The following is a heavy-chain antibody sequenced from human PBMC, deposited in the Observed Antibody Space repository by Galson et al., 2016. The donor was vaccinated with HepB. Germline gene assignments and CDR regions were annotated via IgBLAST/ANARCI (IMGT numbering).Heavy chain of an antibody. CDR1: GFSFSDHA. D-gene: IGHD2-21*01. Sequence: SLRLSCATSGFSFSDHAMNWFRQAPGKGLEWVGFIRKKDYGGTVDYAAPVKGRFTISRDDSKNTLYLQMNSLKAEDTALYYCTVTVDVDYYDSWGQGTLVTVSS. CDR2: IRKKDYGGTV. CDR3: TVTVDVDYYDS. J-gene: IGHJ4*02. V-gene: IGHV3-49*03.